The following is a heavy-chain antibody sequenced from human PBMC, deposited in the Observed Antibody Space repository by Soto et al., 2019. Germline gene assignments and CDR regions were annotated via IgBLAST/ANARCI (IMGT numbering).Heavy chain of an antibody. V-gene: IGHV4-34*01. CDR3: ARVSCSSTSCYFYYYYMDV. D-gene: IGHD2-2*01. CDR2: INHSGST. Sequence: PSETLSLTCAVYGGSFSGYYWSWIRQPPGKGLEWIGEINHSGSTNYNPSLKSRVTISVDTSKNQFSLKLSSVTAADTAVYYCARVSCSSTSCYFYYYYMDVWGKGTTVTVSS. J-gene: IGHJ6*03. CDR1: GGSFSGYY.